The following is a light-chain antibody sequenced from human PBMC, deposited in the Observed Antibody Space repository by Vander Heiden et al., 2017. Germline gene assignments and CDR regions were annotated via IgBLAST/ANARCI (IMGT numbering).Light chain of an antibody. V-gene: IGLV1-47*01. J-gene: IGLJ3*02. CDR1: SSNIGSHY. CDR3: ASWDDSLSGPRV. Sequence: QSLLTQPPSASGPPGQKVTISCSGSSSNIGSHYVYWYQQLPGTAPKLLIYRDNQRPSGVPDRFSGSKSGTSASLAISGLRSEDEADYYCASWDDSLSGPRVFGGGTKVTVL. CDR2: RDN.